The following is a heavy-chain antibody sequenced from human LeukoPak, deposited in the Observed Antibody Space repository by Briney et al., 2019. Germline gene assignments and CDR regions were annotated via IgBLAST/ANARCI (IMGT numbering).Heavy chain of an antibody. J-gene: IGHJ6*03. D-gene: IGHD2/OR15-2a*01. CDR2: IYTSGST. Sequence: SETLSLTCTVSGGSISSYYWSWIRQPPGKGLEWIGYIYTSGSTNYNPSLKSRVTISVDTSKNQFSLKLSSVTAADTAVYYCARLSSGRYYYYMDVWGQGTTVTVSS. CDR3: ARLSSGRYYYYMDV. CDR1: GGSISSYY. V-gene: IGHV4-4*09.